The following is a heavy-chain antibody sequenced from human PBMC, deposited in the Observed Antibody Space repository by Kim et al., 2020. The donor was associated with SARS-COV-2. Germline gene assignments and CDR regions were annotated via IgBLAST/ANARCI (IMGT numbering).Heavy chain of an antibody. CDR2: ISNSGDTI. CDR3: ARDSYSSGYYDAFDV. Sequence: GGSLRLSCAASGFIYSDYYMNWIRQAPGKGLEWVSYISNSGDTIYYADFVKGRFTISRDNAKKTLYLQMNSLSPEDTAVYYCARDSYSSGYYDAFDVWGQGTMVTFSS. J-gene: IGHJ3*01. CDR1: GFIYSDYY. D-gene: IGHD3-22*01. V-gene: IGHV3-11*01.